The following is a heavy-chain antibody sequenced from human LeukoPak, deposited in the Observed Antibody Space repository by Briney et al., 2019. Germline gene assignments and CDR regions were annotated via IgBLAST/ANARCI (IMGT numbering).Heavy chain of an antibody. CDR1: RYSFTSYW. CDR2: IYPCDSDT. CDR3: ARLWELPRGAFDI. D-gene: IGHD1-26*01. J-gene: IGHJ3*02. V-gene: IGHV5-51*01. Sequence: GEALEISRKGSRYSFTSYWIGWVRQMPGEGLEGMGIIYPCDSDTRYSPSFPGQVTTSADKSISNAYLQWSSLKASDTAMYYCARLWELPRGAFDIWGQGTMVTVSS.